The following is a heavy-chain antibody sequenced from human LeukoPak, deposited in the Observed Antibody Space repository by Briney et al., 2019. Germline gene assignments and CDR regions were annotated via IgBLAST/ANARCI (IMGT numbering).Heavy chain of an antibody. CDR3: ASGGYSTYSSSSGFDY. CDR1: GFTVSSNY. J-gene: IGHJ4*02. V-gene: IGHV3-53*01. CDR2: IYSGGST. D-gene: IGHD6-6*01. Sequence: GGSLRLSCAASGFTVSSNYMGWVRQAPGKGLEWVSVIYSGGSTYYADSVKGRFTISRDNSKNTLYLQMNSLRAEDTAVYYCASGGYSTYSSSSGFDYWGQGTLVTVSS.